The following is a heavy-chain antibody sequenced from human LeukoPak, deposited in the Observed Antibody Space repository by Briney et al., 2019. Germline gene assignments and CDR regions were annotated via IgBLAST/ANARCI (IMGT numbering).Heavy chain of an antibody. Sequence: GRSLRLSCAASGFTFSSYAMHWVRQAPGKGLEWVAVISYDGSNKYYADSVKGRFTISRDNSKNTLYLQMNSLRAEDTAVYYCARGRGSGWYGAFDYWGQGTLVTVSS. D-gene: IGHD6-19*01. V-gene: IGHV3-30*01. J-gene: IGHJ4*02. CDR1: GFTFSSYA. CDR2: ISYDGSNK. CDR3: ARGRGSGWYGAFDY.